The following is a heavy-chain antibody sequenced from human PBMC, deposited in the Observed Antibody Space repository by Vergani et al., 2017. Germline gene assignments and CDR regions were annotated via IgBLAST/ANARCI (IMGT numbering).Heavy chain of an antibody. CDR3: ASLYSNGYPY. CDR2: IYYSGTT. J-gene: IGHJ4*02. D-gene: IGHD3-22*01. V-gene: IGHV4-39*01. Sequence: QLQLQESGPGLVKPSETLSLTCTVSGGSISSSGFYWGWIRQPPGKGLEWIGGIYYSGTTYYNPSLNSRVTISVDTSKNQFSLKLISVTAADTAVYYCASLYSNGYPYWGQGTLVTVSS. CDR1: GGSISSSGFY.